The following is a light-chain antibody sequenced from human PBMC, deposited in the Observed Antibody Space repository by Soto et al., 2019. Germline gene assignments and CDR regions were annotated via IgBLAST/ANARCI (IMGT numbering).Light chain of an antibody. V-gene: IGKV3-15*01. J-gene: IGKJ2*02. CDR3: QQRGKWPST. CDR2: RAS. CDR1: QRVSTN. Sequence: ETVMTQSPATLSVSPGERATLSCRASQRVSTNLAWYQQKPGQSPRLLIYRASTRATDIPARFSGSGSGTEFTLTISSLQSEDFAVYYCQQRGKWPSTFGPGTRVEMK.